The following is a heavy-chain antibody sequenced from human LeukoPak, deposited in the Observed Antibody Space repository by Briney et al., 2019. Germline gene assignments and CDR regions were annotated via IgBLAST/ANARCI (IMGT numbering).Heavy chain of an antibody. CDR2: INAGNGNT. V-gene: IGHV1-3*01. J-gene: IGHJ5*02. Sequence: ASVKVSCKASGYTFTSYAMHWVRQAPGQRLEWMGWINAGNGNTKYSQKFQGRVTITRDTSASTAYMELGSLRSEDTAVYYCARGAAARLDWFDPWGQGTLVTVSS. CDR3: ARGAAARLDWFDP. CDR1: GYTFTSYA. D-gene: IGHD6-6*01.